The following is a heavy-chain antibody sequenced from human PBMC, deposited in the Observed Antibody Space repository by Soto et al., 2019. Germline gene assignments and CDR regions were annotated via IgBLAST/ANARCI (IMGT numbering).Heavy chain of an antibody. CDR3: ARAWEHHYFAY. V-gene: IGHV4-61*01. J-gene: IGHJ4*02. CDR1: GGSVSSTSHY. D-gene: IGHD1-26*01. CDR2: IHYSGST. Sequence: NPSETLSLTCTVSGGSVSSTSHYWTWIRQPPGKGLEWIGYIHYSGSTNYNPSLKSRVAMSVDTSKNHFSLKLSSVTAADTAVYYCARAWEHHYFAYRGQGALVTVSS.